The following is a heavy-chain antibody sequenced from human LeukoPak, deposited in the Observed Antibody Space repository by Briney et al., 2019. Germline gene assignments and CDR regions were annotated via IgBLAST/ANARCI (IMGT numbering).Heavy chain of an antibody. Sequence: NPSETLSLTCTVSGGSISSYYWSWIRQPPGKGLEWIGFIFYSGTTNYNPSLKSRVTISVDTSKSQFSLKLSSVTAADTAVYYCARGGWNKFDYWGQGTLVTVSS. D-gene: IGHD3-22*01. V-gene: IGHV4-59*01. CDR1: GGSISSYY. CDR2: IFYSGTT. J-gene: IGHJ4*02. CDR3: ARGGWNKFDY.